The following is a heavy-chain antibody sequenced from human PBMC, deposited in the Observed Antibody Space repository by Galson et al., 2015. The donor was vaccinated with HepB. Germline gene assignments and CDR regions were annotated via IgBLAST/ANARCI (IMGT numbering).Heavy chain of an antibody. CDR1: GGSISISNYY. J-gene: IGHJ4*02. Sequence: ETLSLTCTVSGGSISISNYYWGWIRQPPGKGLEWIGSIYYHGRTYYNPSLKSQVTMSVDTSKDEFSLTLTSVTAADTAVYFCARSVNYGDCFEFWGQGIVVTVSS. CDR2: IYYHGRT. V-gene: IGHV4-39*01. D-gene: IGHD4-17*01. CDR3: ARSVNYGDCFEF.